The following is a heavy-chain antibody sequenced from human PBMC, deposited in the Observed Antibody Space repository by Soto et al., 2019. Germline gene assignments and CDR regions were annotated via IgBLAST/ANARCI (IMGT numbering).Heavy chain of an antibody. Sequence: PGGSLRLSCVAYGFTFSDYSMAWVRHSPGKGLEWVSSISGSGGSTYYADSVKARFTISRDNSKNTVFLQMTSLRAEDTDVYYCANDQGMAVWGKGATLAVCS. CDR2: ISGSGGST. CDR3: ANDQGMAV. J-gene: IGHJ6*04. CDR1: GFTFSDYS. V-gene: IGHV3-23*01.